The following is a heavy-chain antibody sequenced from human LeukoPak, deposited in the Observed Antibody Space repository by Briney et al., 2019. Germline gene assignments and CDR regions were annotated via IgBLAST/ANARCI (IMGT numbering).Heavy chain of an antibody. CDR3: AREESQAYGDYVGCFDY. CDR1: GFTFSSYA. V-gene: IGHV3-30-3*01. Sequence: PGRSLRLSCAASGFTFSSYAMHWVHQAPGKGLEWVAVISYDGSNKYYADSVKGRFTISRDNSKNTLYLQMNSLRAEDTAVYYCAREESQAYGDYVGCFDYWGQGTLVTVSS. D-gene: IGHD4-17*01. CDR2: ISYDGSNK. J-gene: IGHJ4*02.